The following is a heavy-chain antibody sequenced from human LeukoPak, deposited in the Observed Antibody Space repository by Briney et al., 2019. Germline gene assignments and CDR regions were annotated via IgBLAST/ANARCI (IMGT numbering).Heavy chain of an antibody. CDR2: IWYDGSNK. D-gene: IGHD3-22*01. V-gene: IGHV3-30*02. J-gene: IGHJ4*02. CDR1: GFTFSSYG. Sequence: GGSLRLSCAASGFTFSSYGMHWVRQAPGKGLEWVAVIWYDGSNKYYADSVKGRFTISRDNSKNTLYLQMNSLRAEDTALYYCAKVQYYDSSGYLDYWGQGTLVIVSS. CDR3: AKVQYYDSSGYLDY.